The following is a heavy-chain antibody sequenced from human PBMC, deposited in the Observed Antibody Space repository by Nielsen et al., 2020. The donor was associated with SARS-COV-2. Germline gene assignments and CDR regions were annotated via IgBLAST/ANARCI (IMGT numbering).Heavy chain of an antibody. CDR1: GYTFSTYG. J-gene: IGHJ4*02. Sequence: ASVKVSCKASGYTFSTYGISWVRQAPGQGLEWMGWISGYNGNTNHAQKFQGRVSMTTDTTTTTAYMELSSLRSEDTAVYYCATVSRYSSGWYDLDYWGQGTLVTVSS. CDR3: ATVSRYSSGWYDLDY. D-gene: IGHD6-19*01. CDR2: ISGYNGNT. V-gene: IGHV1-18*01.